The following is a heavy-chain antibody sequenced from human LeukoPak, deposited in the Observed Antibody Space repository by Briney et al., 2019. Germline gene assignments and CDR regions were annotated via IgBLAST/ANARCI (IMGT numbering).Heavy chain of an antibody. CDR3: ARDVHGDYGSGWFDP. Sequence: SVKVSCKTSGGTFTNSAISWVRQAPGQGLEWLGGIMPLFGTAGYAQKFQGRVTITKDEPTRTVYLELTSLTSDDTAVYYCARDVHGDYGSGWFDPWGQGTLVSVSS. CDR2: IMPLFGTA. V-gene: IGHV1-69*05. CDR1: GGTFTNSA. J-gene: IGHJ5*02. D-gene: IGHD4-17*01.